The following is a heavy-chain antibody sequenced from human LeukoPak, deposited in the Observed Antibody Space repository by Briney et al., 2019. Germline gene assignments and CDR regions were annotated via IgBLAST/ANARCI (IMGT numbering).Heavy chain of an antibody. CDR3: AGYCSSTSCSRRRAFDI. D-gene: IGHD2-2*01. V-gene: IGHV4-61*02. CDR2: IYTSGST. Sequence: SQTLSLTCTVSGGSISSGSYYWSWIRQPAGKGLEWIGRIYTSGSTNYNPSLKSRVTISVDTSKNQFSLKLSSVTAADTAVYYCAGYCSSTSCSRRRAFDIWGQGTMVTVSS. CDR1: GGSISSGSYY. J-gene: IGHJ3*02.